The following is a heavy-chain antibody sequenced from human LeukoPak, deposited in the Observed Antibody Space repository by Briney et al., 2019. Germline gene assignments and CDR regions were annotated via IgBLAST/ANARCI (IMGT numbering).Heavy chain of an antibody. D-gene: IGHD5-24*01. CDR2: ISGSGGST. CDR1: GFTFSSYE. J-gene: IGHJ4*02. CDR3: AKVRDRRDGYVAHYYFDY. V-gene: IGHV3-23*01. Sequence: GGSLRLSCAASGFTFSSYEMNWVRQAPGKGLEWVSAISGSGGSTYYADSVKGRFTISRDNSKNTLYLQMNSLRAEDTAVYYCAKVRDRRDGYVAHYYFDYWGQGTLVTVSS.